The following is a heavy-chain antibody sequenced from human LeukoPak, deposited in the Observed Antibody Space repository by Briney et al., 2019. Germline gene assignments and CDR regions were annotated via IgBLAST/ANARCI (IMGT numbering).Heavy chain of an antibody. CDR1: AFTFSNYG. CDR2: IRFDGGNK. CDR3: AQDETSITSSRYFDH. D-gene: IGHD3-10*01. J-gene: IGHJ4*02. V-gene: IGHV3-30*02. Sequence: GGSLRLSCASSAFTFSNYGIHWVRQAPGKGLEWLAFIRFDGGNKYYADSVKGRFTISRDNSKNTLYLHMNSLRAEDTAVYYCAQDETSITSSRYFDHWGQGTLVTVSS.